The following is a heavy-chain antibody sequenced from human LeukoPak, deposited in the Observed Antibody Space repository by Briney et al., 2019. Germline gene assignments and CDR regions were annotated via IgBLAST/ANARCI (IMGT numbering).Heavy chain of an antibody. Sequence: PGGSLRLSCAASGFTFSSYSMNWVRQAPGKGLEWVSYISSSSSTIYYADSVKGRFTISRDNAKNSLYLQMNSLRAEDTAVYYCARATYCTNGVCYPNYYYYYMDVWGKGTTVTVSS. V-gene: IGHV3-48*01. CDR3: ARATYCTNGVCYPNYYYYYMDV. CDR1: GFTFSSYS. D-gene: IGHD2-8*01. J-gene: IGHJ6*03. CDR2: ISSSSSTI.